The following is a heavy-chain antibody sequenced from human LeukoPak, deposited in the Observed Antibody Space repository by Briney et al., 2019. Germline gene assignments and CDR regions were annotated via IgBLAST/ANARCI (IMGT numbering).Heavy chain of an antibody. CDR2: TNSDGSST. CDR3: ARVAGKSSSWYLFDY. V-gene: IGHV3-74*01. CDR1: GFTLSSYW. Sequence: GGSLRLSCAASGFTLSSYWMHWVRQAPGKGLVWVSRTNSDGSSTSYADSVKGRFTISRDNAKNTLYLQMNSLRAEDTAVYYCARVAGKSSSWYLFDYWGQGTLVTVSS. J-gene: IGHJ4*02. D-gene: IGHD6-13*01.